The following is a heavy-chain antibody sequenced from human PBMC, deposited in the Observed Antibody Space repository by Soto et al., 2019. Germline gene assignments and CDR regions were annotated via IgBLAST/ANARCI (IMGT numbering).Heavy chain of an antibody. Sequence: EVQLVESGGGLVQPGRSLRLSCAASGFTFDDYAMHWVRQASGKGLEWVSGISWNSGSIGYADSVKGRFTISRDNAKNSLYLQMNSLRAEDTALYYCAKDGGITMVRGVITKSSGFDYWGQGTLVTVSS. CDR1: GFTFDDYA. CDR2: ISWNSGSI. J-gene: IGHJ4*02. V-gene: IGHV3-9*01. D-gene: IGHD3-10*01. CDR3: AKDGGITMVRGVITKSSGFDY.